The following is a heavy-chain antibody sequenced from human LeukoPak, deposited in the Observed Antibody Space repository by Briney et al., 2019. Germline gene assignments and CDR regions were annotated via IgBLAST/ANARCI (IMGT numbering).Heavy chain of an antibody. V-gene: IGHV4-39*01. Sequence: ETLSLTCTVSGGSISSSDYYWVWIRQPPGKGLEWIGSIHYSGNTYYNPSLESRVTISVDTSMNQFSLKLSSVTAADTAVYYCASQGFLNWFDPWGQGTLVTVSS. D-gene: IGHD2-15*01. CDR1: GGSISSSDYY. CDR2: IHYSGNT. J-gene: IGHJ5*02. CDR3: ASQGFLNWFDP.